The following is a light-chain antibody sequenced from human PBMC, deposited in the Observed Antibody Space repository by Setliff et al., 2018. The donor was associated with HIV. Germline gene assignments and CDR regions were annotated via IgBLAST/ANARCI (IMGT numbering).Light chain of an antibody. CDR1: SSNIGNNY. CDR3: GTWDSSLSAPV. CDR2: ENN. J-gene: IGLJ3*02. Sequence: QSVLTQPPSVSAAPGQKVTISCSGSSSNIGNNYVSWYQQFPGTAPKRFVYENNKRPSGIPDRGSGSKSGTSATLGITGLQTGDEADYYCGTWDSSLSAPVFGGGTKVTVL. V-gene: IGLV1-51*02.